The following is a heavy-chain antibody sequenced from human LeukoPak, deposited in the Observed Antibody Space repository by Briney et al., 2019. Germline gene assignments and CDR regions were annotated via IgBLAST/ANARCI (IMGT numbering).Heavy chain of an antibody. D-gene: IGHD3-10*01. CDR1: GFTFSSYA. V-gene: IGHV3-23*01. CDR3: VKDLSGSSHNWFDP. Sequence: GGSLRLSCAASGFTFSSYAMSWVRQAPGKGLEWVSDISGYGGSTYYADSVKGRFTISRDNSKNTLYLQMNRLRAEDTAVYYCVKDLSGSSHNWFDPWGQGTLVTVSS. J-gene: IGHJ5*02. CDR2: ISGYGGST.